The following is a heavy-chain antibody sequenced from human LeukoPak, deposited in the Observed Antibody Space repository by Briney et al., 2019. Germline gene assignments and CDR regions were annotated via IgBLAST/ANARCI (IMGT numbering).Heavy chain of an antibody. CDR2: INPNRGGT. J-gene: IGHJ4*02. D-gene: IGHD5-24*01. CDR3: ASGYRFRN. CDR1: GYPFTDDY. V-gene: IGHV1-2*02. Sequence: ASVKVSCKASGYPFTDDYMHWVRQAPGQGLEWMGWINPNRGGTDYAQKFHGRVTMTKDTSISTAYMELSRLRYDDTAVYYCASGYRFRNWGQGTLVTVSS.